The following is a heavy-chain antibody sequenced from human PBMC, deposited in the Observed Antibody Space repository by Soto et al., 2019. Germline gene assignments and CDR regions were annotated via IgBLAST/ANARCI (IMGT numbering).Heavy chain of an antibody. CDR1: GGSFSGYY. CDR2: INHSGST. J-gene: IGHJ4*02. D-gene: IGHD5-18*01. CDR3: ARRRGYSYGSLDD. V-gene: IGHV4-34*01. Sequence: SETLSLTCAVFGGSFSGYYWSWIRQPPGKGLEWIGEINHSGSTNYNPSLKSRVTISVDTSKNQFSLKLSSVTAADTAVYYCARRRGYSYGSLDDWGKGTLVTVSS.